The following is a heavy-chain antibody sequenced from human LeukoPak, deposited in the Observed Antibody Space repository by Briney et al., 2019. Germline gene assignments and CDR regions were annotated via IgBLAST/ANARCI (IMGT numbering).Heavy chain of an antibody. Sequence: PSETLSLTCTVSGGSISSYYWSWIRQPPGKGLEWIGYIYYSGSTNYNPSLKSRVPISVDTSKNQFSLKLSSVTAADTAVYYCARGYCSSTSCYDYWGQGTLVTVSS. V-gene: IGHV4-59*01. CDR1: GGSISSYY. D-gene: IGHD2-2*01. J-gene: IGHJ4*02. CDR3: ARGYCSSTSCYDY. CDR2: IYYSGST.